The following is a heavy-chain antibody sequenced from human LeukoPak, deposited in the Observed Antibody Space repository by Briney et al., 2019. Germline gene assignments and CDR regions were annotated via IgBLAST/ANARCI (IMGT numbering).Heavy chain of an antibody. CDR2: ILQSGST. Sequence: SETLSLTCAVSGDSISSNYWWSWVRQSLGKGLEWIGEILQSGSTNYNPSLRSRVTISIDKSKNQFSLNLSSVTAADTAVYYCARESWSYASKFHYWGQGTLVTVSS. D-gene: IGHD3-16*01. CDR1: GDSISSNYW. V-gene: IGHV4-4*02. J-gene: IGHJ4*02. CDR3: ARESWSYASKFHY.